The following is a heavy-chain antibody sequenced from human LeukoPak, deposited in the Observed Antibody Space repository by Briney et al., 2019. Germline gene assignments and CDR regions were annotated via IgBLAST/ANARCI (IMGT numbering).Heavy chain of an antibody. V-gene: IGHV4-59*01. CDR3: ARDPGYCSGGSCYPLFDY. D-gene: IGHD2-15*01. CDR1: GGSISSYY. CDR2: IYYSGST. Sequence: SETLSLTCTVSGGSISSYYWSWIRQPPGKGLEWIGYIYYSGSTNYNTSLKSRVTISVDTSKNQFSLKLSSVTAADTAVYYCARDPGYCSGGSCYPLFDYWGQGTLVTVSS. J-gene: IGHJ4*02.